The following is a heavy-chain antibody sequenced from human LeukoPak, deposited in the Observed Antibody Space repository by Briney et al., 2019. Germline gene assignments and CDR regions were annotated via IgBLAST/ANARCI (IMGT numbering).Heavy chain of an antibody. CDR3: ARTYYDILTGYYYYGMDV. Sequence: GASVKVSCKASGGTFTSYAISWVRQAPGQGLEWMGGIIPIFGTANYAQKFQGRVTITADESTSTAYMELSSLRSEDTAVYYCARTYYDILTGYYYYGMDVWGQGTTVTVSS. J-gene: IGHJ6*02. CDR1: GGTFTSYA. CDR2: IIPIFGTA. D-gene: IGHD3-9*01. V-gene: IGHV1-69*13.